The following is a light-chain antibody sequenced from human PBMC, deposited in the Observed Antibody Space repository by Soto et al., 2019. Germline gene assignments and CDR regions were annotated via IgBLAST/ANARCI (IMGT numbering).Light chain of an antibody. CDR3: QHPAQRPGP. CDR2: DTS. J-gene: IGKJ5*01. Sequence: TQSTSELSLSREERSTLSWRASETIRGLLAWYQQRPGQPPRLLIYDTSNRATGIPARFSGSGSGTDTSHACGRLMPADLLVCYLQHPAQRPGPFAQGTRLEI. V-gene: IGKV3-11*01. CDR1: ETIRGL.